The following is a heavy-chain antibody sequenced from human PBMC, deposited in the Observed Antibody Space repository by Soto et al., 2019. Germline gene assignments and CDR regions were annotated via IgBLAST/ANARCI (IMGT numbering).Heavy chain of an antibody. CDR3: ATGVIWIGYFTVDS. J-gene: IGHJ4*02. Sequence: QVLLVQSGAEVKKPGSSVKISCKASGGSFGNSAINWVRQTPGQGLEWLGGFIPVYRTLNYAQKFQGRVTITADESTGTAYMTLNSLASNDKAVYYCATGVIWIGYFTVDSWGQGTRVTVSS. V-gene: IGHV1-69*01. CDR2: FIPVYRTL. D-gene: IGHD3-3*01. CDR1: GGSFGNSA.